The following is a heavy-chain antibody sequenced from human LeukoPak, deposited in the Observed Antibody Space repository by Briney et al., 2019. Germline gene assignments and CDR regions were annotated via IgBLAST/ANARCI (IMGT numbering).Heavy chain of an antibody. CDR2: ISTDGNTA. V-gene: IGHV3-74*01. CDR1: GFTLSNYW. J-gene: IGHJ4*02. CDR3: TTLHLVDY. Sequence: PGGSLRLSCVASGFTLSNYWMHWVRQAPGKGLVWVSRISTDGNTATYADSVKGRFSISRDNAKNTLYLQMNRLRAEDTAVYYCTTLHLVDYWAQGTLVTVSS. D-gene: IGHD2-15*01.